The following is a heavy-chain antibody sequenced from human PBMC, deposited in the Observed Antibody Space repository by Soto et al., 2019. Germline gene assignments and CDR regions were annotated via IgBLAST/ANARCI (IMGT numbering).Heavy chain of an antibody. D-gene: IGHD4-17*01. V-gene: IGHV3-15*01. J-gene: IGHJ3*02. CDR1: GFTFSNAW. Sequence: EVQLVESGGGLVKPGGSLRLSCAASGFTFSNAWMSWVPQAPGKGLEWVGRIKSKTDGGTTDYAAPVKGRFTISRDDSKNTLYLQMNSLKTEDTAVYYCTTDMNYGGDAFDIWGQGTMVTVSS. CDR3: TTDMNYGGDAFDI. CDR2: IKSKTDGGTT.